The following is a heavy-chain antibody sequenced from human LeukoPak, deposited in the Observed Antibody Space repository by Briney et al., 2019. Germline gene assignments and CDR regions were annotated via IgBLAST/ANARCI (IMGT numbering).Heavy chain of an antibody. V-gene: IGHV3-73*01. J-gene: IGHJ4*02. CDR3: TRHQYPGDFPPFDY. Sequence: GGSLRLSCAASGFTFSGSAMHWVRQASGKGLEWVGRIRSKANSYATAYAASVKGRFTISRDDSKNTAYLQMNSLKTEDTAAYYCTRHQYPGDFPPFDYWGQGTLVTVSS. CDR1: GFTFSGSA. CDR2: IRSKANSYAT. D-gene: IGHD4-17*01.